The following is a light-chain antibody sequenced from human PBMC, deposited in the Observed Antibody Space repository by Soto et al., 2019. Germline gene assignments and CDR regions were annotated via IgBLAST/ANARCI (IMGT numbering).Light chain of an antibody. V-gene: IGKV1-5*03. CDR3: LQYNVYPLT. Sequence: DIQMTQSPSTLSASVGDRVTITCRASQNINRWLAWYQQRPGKAPNLLIHKASTLEAGVPSRFSGSASGTEFTLTLSSLQPDDFAAYFCLQYNVYPLTFGGGTKVEIK. CDR1: QNINRW. J-gene: IGKJ4*01. CDR2: KAS.